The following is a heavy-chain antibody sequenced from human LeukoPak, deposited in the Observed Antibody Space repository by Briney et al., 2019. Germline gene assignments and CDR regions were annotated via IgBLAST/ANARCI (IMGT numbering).Heavy chain of an antibody. V-gene: IGHV4-59*08. CDR2: IYSSGST. Sequence: SETLSLTCTVSGGSINSYYWSWICQPPGKGLEWIGYIYSSGSTNYNPSLKSRVTISVDTSKNQFSLKLSSVTAADTAVYYWARVPYSSGWLNFDYWGQGTLVTVSS. J-gene: IGHJ4*02. D-gene: IGHD6-19*01. CDR3: ARVPYSSGWLNFDY. CDR1: GGSINSYY.